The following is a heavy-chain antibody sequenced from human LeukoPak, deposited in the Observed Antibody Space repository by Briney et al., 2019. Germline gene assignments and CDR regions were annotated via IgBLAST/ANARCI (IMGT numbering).Heavy chain of an antibody. D-gene: IGHD4/OR15-4a*01. CDR3: ARGGAHGS. Sequence: PGGSLRLSCAASGLTFNYAWINWVRQRPGRGLEWVSYISSSGSTIFYADSVKGRFTISRDNAKNSLYLQMNSLRAEDTAVYYCARGGAHGSWGQGTLVTVSS. J-gene: IGHJ5*02. CDR2: ISSSGSTI. CDR1: GLTFNYAW. V-gene: IGHV3-48*04.